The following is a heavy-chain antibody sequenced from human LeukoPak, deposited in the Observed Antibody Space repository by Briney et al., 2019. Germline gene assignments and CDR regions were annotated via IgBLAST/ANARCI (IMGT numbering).Heavy chain of an antibody. J-gene: IGHJ5*02. Sequence: SVKVSCKASGGTFSSYAISWVRQAPGEGLEWMGGIIPIFGTANYAQKFQGRVTITADESTSTAYMELSSLRSEDTAVYYCASSRIVVPAAMFWFDPWGQGTLVTVSS. D-gene: IGHD2-2*01. CDR2: IIPIFGTA. V-gene: IGHV1-69*13. CDR3: ASSRIVVPAAMFWFDP. CDR1: GGTFSSYA.